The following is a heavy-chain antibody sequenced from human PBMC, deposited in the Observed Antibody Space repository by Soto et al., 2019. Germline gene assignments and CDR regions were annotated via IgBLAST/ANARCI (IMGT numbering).Heavy chain of an antibody. CDR2: ISSDGSDT. CDR1: GFTFNTYW. Sequence: PVGSLRLSCAASGFTFNTYWMHWVRQAPGKGLVWVSRISSDGSDTTYADSVKGRFTISRDNAWKTLYLQMNSLRAEDTAVYYCAREGGPCSGGTCYSVYYFGMDLWGQGTTVTVSS. D-gene: IGHD2-15*01. V-gene: IGHV3-74*01. CDR3: AREGGPCSGGTCYSVYYFGMDL. J-gene: IGHJ6*02.